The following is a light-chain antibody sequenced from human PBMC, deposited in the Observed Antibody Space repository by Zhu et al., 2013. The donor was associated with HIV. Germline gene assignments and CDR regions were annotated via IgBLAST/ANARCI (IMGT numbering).Light chain of an antibody. CDR1: QSISTY. Sequence: DIQMTQSPSSLSASIGDTVTITCRASQSISTYLNWYQQKPGKAPRLLVFAVSDLPGGVPSRFSGSGSATHFTLTINNVQPEDFATYFCQQSYRYPLTFAGGP. CDR3: QQSYRYPLT. CDR2: AVS. V-gene: IGKV1-39*01. J-gene: IGKJ4*01.